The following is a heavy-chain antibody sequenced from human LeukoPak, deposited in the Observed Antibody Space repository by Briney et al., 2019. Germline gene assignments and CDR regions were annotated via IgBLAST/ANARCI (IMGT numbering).Heavy chain of an antibody. CDR3: ATSVATLYHYYMDV. V-gene: IGHV4-61*02. Sequence: SETLSLTCTVSGGSISSGSYYWSWIRQPAGKGLEWIGRIYTSGSTNYNPSLKSRVTISVDTSKNQFSLKLSSVTAADTAVYYCATSVATLYHYYMDVWGKGTTVTVSS. J-gene: IGHJ6*03. CDR1: GGSISSGSYY. CDR2: IYTSGST.